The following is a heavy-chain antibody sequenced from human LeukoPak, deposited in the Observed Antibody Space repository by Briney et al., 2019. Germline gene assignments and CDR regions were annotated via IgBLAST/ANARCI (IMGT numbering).Heavy chain of an antibody. J-gene: IGHJ4*02. CDR1: GFTFSSYG. CDR2: IWYDGSNK. D-gene: IGHD6-13*01. Sequence: GGSLRLSCAASGFTFSSYGMHWVRQAPGKGLEWVAFIWYDGSNKHYADSVKGRFTISRDNSRDTLYLQMNSLRAEDTAVYSCARAVAAADSYWGRGTLVTVSS. CDR3: ARAVAAADSY. V-gene: IGHV3-33*01.